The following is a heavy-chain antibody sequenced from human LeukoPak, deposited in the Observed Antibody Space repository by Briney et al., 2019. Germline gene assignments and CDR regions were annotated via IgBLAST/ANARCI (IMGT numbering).Heavy chain of an antibody. J-gene: IGHJ6*02. D-gene: IGHD5-24*01. CDR3: ARRADGLMDV. Sequence: PSETLSLTCTVSGGSISSYYWSWLRQPPGKGLEWIGYIYYSGSTNYNPSLKSRVTISVDTSKNQFSLKLSSVTAADTAVYYCARRADGLMDVWGQGTTVTVSS. CDR1: GGSISSYY. V-gene: IGHV4-59*01. CDR2: IYYSGST.